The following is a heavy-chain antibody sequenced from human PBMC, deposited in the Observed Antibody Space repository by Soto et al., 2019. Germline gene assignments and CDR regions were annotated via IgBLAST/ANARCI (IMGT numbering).Heavy chain of an antibody. J-gene: IGHJ5*02. D-gene: IGHD3-16*01. CDR1: GFSFKDYY. V-gene: IGHV3-11*01. CDR2: ITSSVGNA. Sequence: PWGSLRLSCAASGFSFKDYYMTWMRQNPEKGLEWISTITSSVGNAYYAASVKGRVTISRDNAHNSLYLQMSGLRAEDTALYYCARDMYTHYVNYFDLWGQGTMVTVSA. CDR3: ARDMYTHYVNYFDL.